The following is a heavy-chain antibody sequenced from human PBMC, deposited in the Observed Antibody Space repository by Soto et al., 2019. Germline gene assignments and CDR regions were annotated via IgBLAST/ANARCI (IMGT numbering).Heavy chain of an antibody. CDR2: ISSSSSYI. D-gene: IGHD4-17*01. V-gene: IGHV3-21*01. CDR1: GFTFSSYS. CDR3: AREHDYGDYEDY. Sequence: GGSLRLSCAASGFTFSSYSMNWVRQAPGKGLEWVSSISSSSSYIYYADSVKGRFTISRDNAKNSLYLQMNSLRAEDTAVYYCAREHDYGDYEDYWGQGTLVTVSS. J-gene: IGHJ4*02.